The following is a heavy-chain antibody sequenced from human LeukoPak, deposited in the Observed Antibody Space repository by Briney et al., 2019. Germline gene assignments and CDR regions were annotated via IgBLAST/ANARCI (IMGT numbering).Heavy chain of an antibody. D-gene: IGHD3-10*01. Sequence: GGSLRLSCAASGFTFSSYSMNWVRQAPGKGLEWVTFIRYDGTTKFYADSVKGRFTISRDNSKNILYLQMNSLRAEDTAVYYCAKVRGLYGSGSYYTSWGQGTLVTVSS. CDR2: IRYDGTTK. CDR3: AKVRGLYGSGSYYTS. J-gene: IGHJ5*02. V-gene: IGHV3-30*02. CDR1: GFTFSSYS.